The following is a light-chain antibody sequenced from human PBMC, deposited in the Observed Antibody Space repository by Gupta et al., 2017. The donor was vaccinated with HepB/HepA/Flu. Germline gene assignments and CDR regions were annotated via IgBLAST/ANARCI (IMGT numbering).Light chain of an antibody. J-gene: IGKJ5*01. CDR1: QSISAN. V-gene: IGKV3-15*01. Sequence: EIVMTQSPATLSVSPGERATLSCRASQSISANLGWFQQKPGQAPRPRIYDASIRASGVPARFSGSGSGTEFTLTISSLQSEDFAIYYCQQYNSWPITFGQGTRLEIK. CDR2: DAS. CDR3: QQYNSWPIT.